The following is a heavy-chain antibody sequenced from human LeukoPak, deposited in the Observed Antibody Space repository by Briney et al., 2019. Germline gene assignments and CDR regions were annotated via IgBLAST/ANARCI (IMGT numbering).Heavy chain of an antibody. J-gene: IGHJ4*02. Sequence: ASVKVSCKASGYTFTGYYMHWVRQAPGQGLEWMGWINPNSGGTNYAQKFQGRVTMTRDTSISTAYMELSRLSSDDTAVYYCAREAGSWYVPIDYWGQGTLVTVSS. CDR2: INPNSGGT. D-gene: IGHD6-13*01. CDR1: GYTFTGYY. V-gene: IGHV1-2*02. CDR3: AREAGSWYVPIDY.